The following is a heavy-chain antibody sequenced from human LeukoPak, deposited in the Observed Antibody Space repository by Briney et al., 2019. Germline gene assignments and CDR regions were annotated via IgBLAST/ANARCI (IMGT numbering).Heavy chain of an antibody. J-gene: IGHJ4*02. CDR1: GGSISSYY. CDR3: ARHSSSWYRLFDF. D-gene: IGHD6-13*01. Sequence: SETLSLTCTVSGGSISSYYWSWIRQPPGKGLEWIGYIYYSGSTNYNPSLKSRVTISVDTSKNQFSLKLSSVTAPDTAVYYCARHSSSWYRLFDFWGQGTLVTVFS. CDR2: IYYSGST. V-gene: IGHV4-59*08.